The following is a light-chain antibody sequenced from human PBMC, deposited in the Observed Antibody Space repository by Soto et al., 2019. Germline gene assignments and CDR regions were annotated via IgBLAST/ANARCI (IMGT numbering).Light chain of an antibody. CDR1: QGISSY. J-gene: IGKJ4*01. Sequence: AIRMTPSPSSLSASTGDRVTITCRASQGISSYLAWYQQKPGKAPKLLIYAASTLQSGAPSRFSGSGSGTDFTLTISCLQSEDFATYYCQQYYSYPRATFGGGTKVDIK. CDR2: AAS. CDR3: QQYYSYPRAT. V-gene: IGKV1-8*01.